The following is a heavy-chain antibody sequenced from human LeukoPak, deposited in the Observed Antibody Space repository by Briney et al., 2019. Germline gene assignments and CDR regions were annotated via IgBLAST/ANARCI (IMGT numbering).Heavy chain of an antibody. CDR1: GGSFSGYY. J-gene: IGHJ5*02. CDR3: ASRGYCGTTSCPRRKHWFDP. D-gene: IGHD2-2*01. Sequence: SETLSLTCAVYGGSFSGYYWSWIRQPPGKGLEWIGEINHSGSTNYNPSLKSRVTISVDTFKNQFSLKLSSVTAADTAVYYCASRGYCGTTSCPRRKHWFDPWGQGTLVTVSS. CDR2: INHSGST. V-gene: IGHV4-34*01.